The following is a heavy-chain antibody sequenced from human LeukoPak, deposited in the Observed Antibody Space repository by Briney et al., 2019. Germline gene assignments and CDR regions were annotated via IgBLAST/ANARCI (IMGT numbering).Heavy chain of an antibody. CDR2: INHSGST. Sequence: SETLSLTCAVYGGSFSGYYWSWIRQPPGKGLEWIGEINHSGSTNYNPSLKSRVTISVDTSKNQFSLKLSSVTAADTAVYYCARPYYYGSGINWGQGTLVTASS. CDR3: ARPYYYGSGIN. V-gene: IGHV4-34*01. D-gene: IGHD3-10*01. J-gene: IGHJ4*02. CDR1: GGSFSGYY.